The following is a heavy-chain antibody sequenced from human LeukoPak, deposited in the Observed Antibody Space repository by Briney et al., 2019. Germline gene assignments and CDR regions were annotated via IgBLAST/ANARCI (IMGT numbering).Heavy chain of an antibody. V-gene: IGHV3-74*01. CDR2: INGDGSDT. CDR3: ARDTRNKGFDP. CDR1: GFTFSGYW. J-gene: IGHJ5*02. D-gene: IGHD1/OR15-1a*01. Sequence: TGGSPRLSCAASGFTFSGYWMHWARQSPGKGLVWVSCINGDGSDTRYADSVKGRFTISRDNAKNTLYLQMNSLRVEDAAVYYCARDTRNKGFDPWGQGTLVTVSS.